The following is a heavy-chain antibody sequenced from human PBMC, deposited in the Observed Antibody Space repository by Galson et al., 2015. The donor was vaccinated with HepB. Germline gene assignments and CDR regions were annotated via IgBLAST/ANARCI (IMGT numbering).Heavy chain of an antibody. V-gene: IGHV1-18*01. J-gene: IGHJ4*02. CDR2: ISAYNGKT. Sequence: SVKVSCKASGYTFPNYGISWVRQAPGQGLEWMGWISAYNGKTNYAQRLQGRVTMTTDTSTNTVYMELRSLRSDDTAVYSCARDTSYGDSSLFYWGQGTLVAVSS. CDR1: GYTFPNYG. CDR3: ARDTSYGDSSLFY. D-gene: IGHD4-17*01.